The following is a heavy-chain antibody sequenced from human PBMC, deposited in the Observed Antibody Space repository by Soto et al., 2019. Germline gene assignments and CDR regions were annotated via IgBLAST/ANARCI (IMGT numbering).Heavy chain of an antibody. Sequence: GGSLRLSCAASGFTFSEYYMDWVRQAPGKGLEWVGRIRNKANSYTTESAASVKGRFTISTDDSKNSVYLQMNSLKTEDTAVYYCTRSGGFYESSPDCWGQGTLVTVSS. D-gene: IGHD3-22*01. CDR2: IRNKANSYTT. J-gene: IGHJ4*02. CDR3: TRSGGFYESSPDC. V-gene: IGHV3-72*01. CDR1: GFTFSEYY.